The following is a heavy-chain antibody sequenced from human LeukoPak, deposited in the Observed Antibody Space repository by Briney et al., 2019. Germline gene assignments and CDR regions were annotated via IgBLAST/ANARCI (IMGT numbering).Heavy chain of an antibody. Sequence: GGSLRLSCAASGFTFSSYAMSWVRQAPGKGLEWVSAISGSGGSTYYADSVKGRFTISRDNSKNTLYLQMNSLRAEDTAVYYCAKLAHPLSSGWYRGGYNWFDPWGQGTLVTVSS. J-gene: IGHJ5*02. CDR3: AKLAHPLSSGWYRGGYNWFDP. CDR1: GFTFSSYA. V-gene: IGHV3-23*01. CDR2: ISGSGGST. D-gene: IGHD6-19*01.